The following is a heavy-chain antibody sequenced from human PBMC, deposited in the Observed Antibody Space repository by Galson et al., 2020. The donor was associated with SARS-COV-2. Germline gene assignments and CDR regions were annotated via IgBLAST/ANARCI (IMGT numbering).Heavy chain of an antibody. CDR1: GYTFTTYG. CDR2: ISAYNGNT. V-gene: IGHV1-18*01. D-gene: IGHD1-26*01. J-gene: IGHJ4*02. Sequence: ASVKVSCKASGYTFTTYGFIWVRQAPGQGLEWMGWISAYNGNTNYPQRLQGRVTMTTDTSTSTAYMELTSLRSDDTAVYYCARVVGATPSGYGGQGTLVAVSS. CDR3: ARVVGATPSGY.